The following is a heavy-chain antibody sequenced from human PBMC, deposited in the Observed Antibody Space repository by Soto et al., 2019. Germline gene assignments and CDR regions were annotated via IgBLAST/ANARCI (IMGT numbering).Heavy chain of an antibody. D-gene: IGHD6-13*01. CDR3: ARYRREAVAGYTLDN. CDR2: IYNSGST. V-gene: IGHV4-4*07. CDR1: GGSISSYY. Sequence: SSETLSLTCTVSGGSISSYYWSWIRQPAGKGLEWIGRIYNSGSTNYNPSLKSRVTISEDTSKSQFSLKVNSMTAADTAVYYCARYRREAVAGYTLDNWGQGILVTVSS. J-gene: IGHJ4*02.